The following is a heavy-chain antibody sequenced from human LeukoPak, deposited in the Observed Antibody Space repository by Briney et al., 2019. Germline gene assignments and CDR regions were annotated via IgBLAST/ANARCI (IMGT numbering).Heavy chain of an antibody. D-gene: IGHD2-15*01. Sequence: SETLSLTCTVSVCSLSNYYWSWIRQPPGKGLEWIGYIYYSGSTNYNHSLKSRVTISVDTSKNQFSLKLSSVTAADTAVYYCARTHCSDGSCYGYYFDYWGQGTLVTVSS. V-gene: IGHV4-59*01. CDR1: VCSLSNYY. CDR3: ARTHCSDGSCYGYYFDY. CDR2: IYYSGST. J-gene: IGHJ4*02.